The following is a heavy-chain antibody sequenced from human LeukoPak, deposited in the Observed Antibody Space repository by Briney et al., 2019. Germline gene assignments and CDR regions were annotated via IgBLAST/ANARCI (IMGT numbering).Heavy chain of an antibody. Sequence: PSETLSLTCAVYGGSFSGYYWSWIRQPPGKGLEWIGEINHSGSTNYNPSLKSRVTISVDTSKNQFSLKLSSVTAADTAVYYCARGRWAYCSGGSCEYYMDVWGKGTTVTVSS. J-gene: IGHJ6*03. V-gene: IGHV4-34*01. CDR1: GGSFSGYY. D-gene: IGHD2-15*01. CDR3: ARGRWAYCSGGSCEYYMDV. CDR2: INHSGST.